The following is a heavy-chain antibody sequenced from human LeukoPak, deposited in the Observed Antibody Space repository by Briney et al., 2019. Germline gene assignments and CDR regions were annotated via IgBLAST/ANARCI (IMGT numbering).Heavy chain of an antibody. CDR1: GFTFSSNW. CDR3: ARGPNTAMSYYYYMDV. Sequence: GGSLRLACAASGFTFSSNWMHWVRQAPGKGLVWVSRINSDGSRTSYGDSVEGRFSISRGKAKNTLYLKMNSLRAEDTAVYYCARGPNTAMSYYYYMDVWGKGTTVTVSS. V-gene: IGHV3-74*01. J-gene: IGHJ6*03. D-gene: IGHD5-18*01. CDR2: INSDGSRT.